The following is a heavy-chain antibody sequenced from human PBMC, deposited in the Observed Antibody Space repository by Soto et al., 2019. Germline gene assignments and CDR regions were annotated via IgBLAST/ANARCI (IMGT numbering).Heavy chain of an antibody. CDR1: EFTFSAYA. CDR3: ARDSGITGTTFAFDI. V-gene: IGHV3-48*03. J-gene: IGHJ3*02. D-gene: IGHD1-7*01. Sequence: GGSLRLSCAASEFTFSAYAMNWVRQAPGKGLEWVSYISSSGSTIYYADSVKGRFTISRDNAKNSLYLQMNSLRAEDTAVYYCARDSGITGTTFAFDIWGQGTMVTVSS. CDR2: ISSSGSTI.